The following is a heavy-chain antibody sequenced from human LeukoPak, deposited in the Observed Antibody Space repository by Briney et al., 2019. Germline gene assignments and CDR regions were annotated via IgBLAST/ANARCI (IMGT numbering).Heavy chain of an antibody. V-gene: IGHV4-59*01. CDR2: IYYSGST. CDR1: GGSFSGYY. D-gene: IGHD3-22*01. Sequence: SETLSLTCAVYGGSFSGYYWSWIRQPPGKRLEWIGYIYYSGSTNYNPSLKSRVTISVDTSKNQFSLKLSSVTAADTAVYYCARGHYYDSTEFDYWGQGTLVTVSS. CDR3: ARGHYYDSTEFDY. J-gene: IGHJ4*02.